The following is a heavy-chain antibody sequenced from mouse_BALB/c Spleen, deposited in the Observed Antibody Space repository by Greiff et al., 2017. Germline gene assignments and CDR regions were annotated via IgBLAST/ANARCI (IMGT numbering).Heavy chain of an antibody. Sequence: DVKLVESGPDLVKPSQSLSLTCTVTGYSFTSGYSRHWIRQFPGNKLEWMDYIHYSGSTNYNPSLNSRIFITRDTSIKQFLLQLNSVTTEDTATYSYVYCGTSFAYWGQGTLVTVSA. CDR2: IHYSGST. CDR1: GYSFTSGYS. CDR3: VYCGTSFAY. J-gene: IGHJ3*01. V-gene: IGHV3-1*02. D-gene: IGHD2-1*01.